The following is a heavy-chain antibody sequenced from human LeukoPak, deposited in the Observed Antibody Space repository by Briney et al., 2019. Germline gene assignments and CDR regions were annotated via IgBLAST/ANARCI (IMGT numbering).Heavy chain of an antibody. Sequence: GGSLRLSCAASGSRFSDYSMNWVRQAPGKGLEWISYIGISSGNTNYADSVKGRSTISGDKAKNSLYLQMNSLRVEDTAVYYCARDYKYAFDNWGQGTLVTVSS. V-gene: IGHV3-48*01. D-gene: IGHD5-24*01. J-gene: IGHJ4*02. CDR3: ARDYKYAFDN. CDR2: IGISSGNT. CDR1: GSRFSDYS.